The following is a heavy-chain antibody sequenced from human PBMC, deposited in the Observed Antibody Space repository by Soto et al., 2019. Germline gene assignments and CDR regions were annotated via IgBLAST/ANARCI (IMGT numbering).Heavy chain of an antibody. J-gene: IGHJ4*02. V-gene: IGHV3-23*01. Sequence: EVQLLESGGGLVQPGGSLRLSCAASGFTFSSYAMSWVRQAPGKGLEWVSAISGSGGSTYYADSVKGRFTISRDNSKNTLYLQMNSLRAEDTAVYYWAKETRAYCCGDCYSDEGGRGQGALVTVFS. CDR2: ISGSGGST. D-gene: IGHD2-21*01. CDR1: GFTFSSYA. CDR3: AKETRAYCCGDCYSDEGG.